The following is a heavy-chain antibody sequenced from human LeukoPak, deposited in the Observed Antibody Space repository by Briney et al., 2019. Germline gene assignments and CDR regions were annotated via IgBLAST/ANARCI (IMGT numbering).Heavy chain of an antibody. CDR2: ISGSGGRS. V-gene: IGHV3-23*01. CDR3: AKGVQSGVWFGELLWNGADY. J-gene: IGHJ4*02. D-gene: IGHD3-10*01. Sequence: PGGSLRLSCAASGFTFSSYGMSWARQAPGKGLEWVSAISGSGGRSYYAASVKGRLTISRDNSKNTLYLQTNNLRADDTAVYYCAKGVQSGVWFGELLWNGADYWGQGTLVTVSS. CDR1: GFTFSSYG.